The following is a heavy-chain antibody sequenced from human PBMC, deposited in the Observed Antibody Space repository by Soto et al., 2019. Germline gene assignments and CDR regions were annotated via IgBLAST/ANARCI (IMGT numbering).Heavy chain of an antibody. J-gene: IGHJ5*02. D-gene: IGHD3-3*01. CDR2: ISGSGGST. CDR1: GFTFSSYA. CDR3: AKDVGYDFRDENWFDP. V-gene: IGHV3-23*01. Sequence: GGSLRLSCAASGFTFSSYAMSWVRQAPGKGLEWVSAISGSGGSTYYADSVKGRFTISRDNSKNRLYLQMNSLRAEDTAVYYCAKDVGYDFRDENWFDPWGQGTLVTVSS.